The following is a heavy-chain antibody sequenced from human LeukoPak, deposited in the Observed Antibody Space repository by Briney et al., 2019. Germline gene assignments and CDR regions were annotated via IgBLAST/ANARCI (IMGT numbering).Heavy chain of an antibody. J-gene: IGHJ4*02. D-gene: IGHD3-10*01. Sequence: ASVKVSCKASGYTFTDYYIHWVRQAPGQGLECMGWINPKTGGTNYAQKFQGRVTMTRDTSVSTAYMELSRLRSDDTAVYYCAKGGPILWFGELFNYWGQGTLVTVSS. V-gene: IGHV1-2*02. CDR1: GYTFTDYY. CDR3: AKGGPILWFGELFNY. CDR2: INPKTGGT.